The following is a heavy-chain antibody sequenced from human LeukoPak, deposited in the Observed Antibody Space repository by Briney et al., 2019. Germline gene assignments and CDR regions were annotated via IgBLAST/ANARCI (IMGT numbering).Heavy chain of an antibody. CDR2: IYSSGST. J-gene: IGHJ3*02. CDR3: ASWRNGAFDI. V-gene: IGHV4-4*07. CDR1: GGSINYYY. Sequence: SETLSLTCTVSGGSINYYYWTWIRQPAGKGLEWIGRIYSSGSTNYNPSLKSRVIMSVDTSKNQFSLKLSSVTAADTAVYYCASWRNGAFDIWGQGTMVTVSS. D-gene: IGHD3-3*01.